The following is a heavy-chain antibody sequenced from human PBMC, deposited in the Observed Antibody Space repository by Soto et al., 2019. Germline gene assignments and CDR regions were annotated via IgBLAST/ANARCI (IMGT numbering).Heavy chain of an antibody. CDR2: ISPKSTYR. J-gene: IGHJ4*02. V-gene: IGHV3-11*06. Sequence: GGSLRLSCPTSGFPFSDYYMSWIRQAPGKGLEWLSHISPKSTYRNYADSVKGRFTISRDNTKSSLFLQMNSLGVEDTAVYYCVRGGGGGLFEHWGQGVLVTVS. D-gene: IGHD2-21*01. CDR3: VRGGGGGLFEH. CDR1: GFPFSDYY.